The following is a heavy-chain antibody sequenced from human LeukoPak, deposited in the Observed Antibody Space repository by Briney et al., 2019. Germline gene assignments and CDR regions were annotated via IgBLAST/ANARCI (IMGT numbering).Heavy chain of an antibody. CDR2: IYYSGST. Sequence: SETLSLTCPVSGGSVSSGSYYWSWIRQPPGKGLEWIGYIYYSGSTNYNPSLKSRVTISVDTSKNQFSLKLSSVTAADTAVYYCARERRDYDPYYYGMDVRGQGTTVTVSS. V-gene: IGHV4-61*01. CDR3: ARERRDYDPYYYGMDV. D-gene: IGHD3-3*01. J-gene: IGHJ6*02. CDR1: GGSVSSGSYY.